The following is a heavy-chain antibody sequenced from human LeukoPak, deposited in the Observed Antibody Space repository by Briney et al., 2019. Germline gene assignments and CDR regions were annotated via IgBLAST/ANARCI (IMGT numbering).Heavy chain of an antibody. CDR1: GGSISTYY. CDR2: IYYSGST. V-gene: IGHV4-59*12. Sequence: SKTLSLTCTVSGGSISTYYWSWIRQPPEKGLEWIGYIYYSGSTTYNPSLKSRVTISVDTSKNQFSLKLSSVTAADTAVYYCAQVTTVTNYYYYGMDVWGQGTTVTVSS. D-gene: IGHD4-17*01. J-gene: IGHJ6*02. CDR3: AQVTTVTNYYYYGMDV.